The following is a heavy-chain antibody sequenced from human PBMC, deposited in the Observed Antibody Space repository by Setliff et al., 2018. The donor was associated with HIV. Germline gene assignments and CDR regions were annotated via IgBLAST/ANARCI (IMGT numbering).Heavy chain of an antibody. CDR2: IYHSGST. D-gene: IGHD6-19*01. CDR1: GDFFSTDYY. Sequence: SETLSLTCTVSGDFFSTDYYWGWIRQSPGKGLEWIGEIYHSGSTYYNPSLKSRVTISVDTSKNQFSLKLSSVTAADTAVYYCAKDNRQWLDPNDAFDIWGQGTMVTVSS. V-gene: IGHV4-38-2*02. J-gene: IGHJ3*02. CDR3: AKDNRQWLDPNDAFDI.